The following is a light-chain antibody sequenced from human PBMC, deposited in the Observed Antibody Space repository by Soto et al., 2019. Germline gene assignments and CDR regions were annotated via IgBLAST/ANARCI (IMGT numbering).Light chain of an antibody. J-gene: IGKJ1*01. Sequence: DVQMTQSPSSLSASVGDRVTITCRASQSISSSLNWYQQKPGKAPKLLIFAASSLQSGVPSRFSGSSSGTDFTLTISSLQPEDFATYYCQQSYITPRTFGQGTKVDIK. CDR1: QSISSS. CDR3: QQSYITPRT. V-gene: IGKV1-39*01. CDR2: AAS.